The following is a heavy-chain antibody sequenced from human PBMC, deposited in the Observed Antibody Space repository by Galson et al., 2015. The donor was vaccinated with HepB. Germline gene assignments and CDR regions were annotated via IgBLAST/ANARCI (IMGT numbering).Heavy chain of an antibody. J-gene: IGHJ4*02. CDR3: ARGGEMATMRYFDY. V-gene: IGHV1-69*13. D-gene: IGHD5-24*01. CDR1: GGTFSTYT. Sequence: SVKVSCKASGGTFSTYTLSWVRQAPGQGLEWMGGIIPIFGSANYAQKFQGRVTITADESTSTAYMELSSLRSEDTAVYYCARGGEMATMRYFDYWGQGTLVTVSS. CDR2: IIPIFGSA.